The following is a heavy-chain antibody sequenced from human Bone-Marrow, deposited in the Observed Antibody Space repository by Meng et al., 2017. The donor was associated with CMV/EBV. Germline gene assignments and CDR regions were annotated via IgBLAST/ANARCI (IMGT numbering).Heavy chain of an antibody. D-gene: IGHD6-6*01. Sequence: SLKISCAASGFTFDDYAMHWVRQAPGKGLEWVSGISWNSGSIGYADSVKGRFTISRDNAKNTLYLQMNSLRAEDTAVYYCAKDGGSGYSSSSIPYYYYGMDVWGQGTTVTVSS. CDR2: ISWNSGSI. V-gene: IGHV3-9*01. J-gene: IGHJ6*02. CDR1: GFTFDDYA. CDR3: AKDGGSGYSSSSIPYYYYGMDV.